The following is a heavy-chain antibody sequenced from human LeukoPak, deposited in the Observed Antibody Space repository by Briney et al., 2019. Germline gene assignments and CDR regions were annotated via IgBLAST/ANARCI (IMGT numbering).Heavy chain of an antibody. Sequence: GRSLRLSCVASGFTLRSYGMHWVRQVPGKGLEWVAIIWNEGSKKNYADSVKGRFTISRDNSKNTLYLQMNSLRAEDTAVYYCARARDGYRTDYFDYWGQGTLVTVSS. D-gene: IGHD5-24*01. CDR3: ARARDGYRTDYFDY. V-gene: IGHV3-33*01. CDR2: IWNEGSKK. J-gene: IGHJ4*02. CDR1: GFTLRSYG.